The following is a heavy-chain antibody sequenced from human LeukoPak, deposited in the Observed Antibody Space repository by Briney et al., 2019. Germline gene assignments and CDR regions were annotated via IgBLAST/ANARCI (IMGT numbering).Heavy chain of an antibody. V-gene: IGHV4-30-4*01. D-gene: IGHD4-17*01. CDR3: ARDPGDRFDY. Sequence: TSETLSLTCSVSGDSISSGDYYWSWIRQPPGKGLEWIGYIYYSGSTYYNPSLKCRVTISVDTSKNQFSLKLSSVTAADTAVYYCARDPGDRFDYWGQGTLVTVSS. J-gene: IGHJ4*02. CDR1: GDSISSGDYY. CDR2: IYYSGST.